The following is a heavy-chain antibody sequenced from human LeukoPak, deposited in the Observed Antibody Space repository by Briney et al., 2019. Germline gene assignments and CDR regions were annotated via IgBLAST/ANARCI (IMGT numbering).Heavy chain of an antibody. CDR2: IWHDGSHK. D-gene: IGHD3-10*01. CDR3: AREILGSGSYPDF. J-gene: IGHJ4*02. Sequence: GGSLRLSCAASGFALNTYAMHWVRQAPGQGLEWVALIWHDGSHKFYSNSVRGQFTISRDNSKSTVSLQMNNLRPEDTAVYYCAREILGSGSYPDFWGPGTLVTVSS. CDR1: GFALNTYA. V-gene: IGHV3-33*01.